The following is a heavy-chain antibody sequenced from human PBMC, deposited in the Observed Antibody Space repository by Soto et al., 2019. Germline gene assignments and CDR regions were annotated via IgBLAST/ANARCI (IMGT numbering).Heavy chain of an antibody. CDR2: IYYSGST. CDR3: ARDGRSSSPTDYGMDV. CDR1: GGSISSGGYY. J-gene: IGHJ6*02. V-gene: IGHV4-31*03. D-gene: IGHD6-13*01. Sequence: QVQLQESGPGLVKPSQTLSLTCTVSGGSISSGGYYWSWIRQHPGKGLEWIGYIYYSGSTYYNPSLKSRVTISVDTSKNQFSLKLSSVSAADTAVYYCARDGRSSSPTDYGMDVWGQGTTVTVSS.